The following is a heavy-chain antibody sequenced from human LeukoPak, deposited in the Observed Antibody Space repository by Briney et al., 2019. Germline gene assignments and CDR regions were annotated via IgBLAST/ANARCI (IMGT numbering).Heavy chain of an antibody. D-gene: IGHD3-9*01. CDR1: GGSFGGYY. J-gene: IGHJ4*01. V-gene: IGHV4-34*01. Sequence: PSETLSLTCAVYGGSFGGYYWTWIRQPPGKRLEWIGRINHGGITSYNPSLQSRVTMSVDASKNQFSLNLTSVTAADTAMYYCARGGYFDWFPFAYWGQGSLVTVSS. CDR2: INHGGIT. CDR3: ARGGYFDWFPFAY.